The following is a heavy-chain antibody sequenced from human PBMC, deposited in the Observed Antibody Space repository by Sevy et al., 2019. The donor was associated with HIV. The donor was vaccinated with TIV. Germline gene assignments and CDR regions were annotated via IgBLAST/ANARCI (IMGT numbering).Heavy chain of an antibody. CDR1: GDTFRKYV. D-gene: IGHD2-21*02. Sequence: ASVKVSCKASGDTFRKYVISWVRQAPGQGREWMGGIIPVYGTTNYAQKFQARVTFTADASTSTVYMELSRLRSEDTVVYYCARDMTCGGDCYYFDNWGQGTLVTVSS. J-gene: IGHJ4*02. CDR2: IIPVYGTT. CDR3: ARDMTCGGDCYYFDN. V-gene: IGHV1-69*13.